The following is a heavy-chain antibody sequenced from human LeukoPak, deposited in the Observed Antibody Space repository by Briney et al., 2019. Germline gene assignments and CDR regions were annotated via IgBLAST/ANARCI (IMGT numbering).Heavy chain of an antibody. CDR3: TAGNVIRTEDV. CDR2: IKSKSDGGAR. Sequence: TGGSLRLSCAASGFTFSNAWMNWVRQAPGKGPEWVGRIKSKSDGGAREYVAPVKGRFTISRDDSKNTLYLQMNSLKTEDTAGYYCTAGNVIRTEDVWGKGTTVTVSS. D-gene: IGHD2/OR15-2a*01. CDR1: GFTFSNAW. J-gene: IGHJ6*04. V-gene: IGHV3-15*01.